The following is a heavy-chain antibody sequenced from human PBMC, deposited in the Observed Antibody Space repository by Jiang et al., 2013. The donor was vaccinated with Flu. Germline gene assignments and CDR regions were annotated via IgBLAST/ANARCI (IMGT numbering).Heavy chain of an antibody. Sequence: KPGASVKVSCKASGYTFTSYAMHWVRQAPGQRLEWMGWINAGNGNXKYSQKFQGRVTITRDTSASTAYMELSSLRSEDTAVYYCARESWGSSYFDYWGQGILVTVSS. CDR1: GYTFTSYA. D-gene: IGHD3-16*01. CDR3: ARESWGSSYFDY. V-gene: IGHV1-3*01. CDR2: INAGNGNX. J-gene: IGHJ4*02.